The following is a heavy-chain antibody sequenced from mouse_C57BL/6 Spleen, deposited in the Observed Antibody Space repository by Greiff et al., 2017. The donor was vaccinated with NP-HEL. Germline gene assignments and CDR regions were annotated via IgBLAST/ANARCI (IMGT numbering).Heavy chain of an antibody. CDR1: GYTFTSSG. CDR2: IYPRSGNT. D-gene: IGHD3-2*02. CDR3: ARLDSSGYVDY. Sequence: VQLQQSGAELARPGASVKLSCKASGYTFTSSGISWVKQRTGQGLEWIGEIYPRSGNTYYNEKFKGKATLTADKASSTAYMELRSLTSEDSAVYFCARLDSSGYVDYWGQGTTLTVSS. V-gene: IGHV1-81*01. J-gene: IGHJ2*01.